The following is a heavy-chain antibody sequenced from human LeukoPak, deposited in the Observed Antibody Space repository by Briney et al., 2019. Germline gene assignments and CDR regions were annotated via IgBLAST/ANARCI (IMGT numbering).Heavy chain of an antibody. Sequence: GGSLRLSCAASGFTFSSYGMHWVRQAPGKGLEWVAVISYDGSNKYYADSVKGRFTISRDNSKNTLYLQMNSLRAEDTAVYYCARCKVPAATYYYYYYGMDVWGKGTTVTVSS. J-gene: IGHJ6*04. CDR2: ISYDGSNK. CDR3: ARCKVPAATYYYYYYGMDV. V-gene: IGHV3-30*03. CDR1: GFTFSSYG. D-gene: IGHD2-2*01.